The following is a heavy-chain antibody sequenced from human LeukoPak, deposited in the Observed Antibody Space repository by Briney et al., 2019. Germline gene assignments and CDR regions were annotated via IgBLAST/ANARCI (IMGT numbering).Heavy chain of an antibody. Sequence: SVKVSFTASGGTFSSYAISWVRQAPGQGLEWMGGIIPIFGTANYAQKFQGRVTITADESTSTAYMELSSLRSEDTAVYYCARDRGSTHYYYGMDVWGQGTTVTVSS. J-gene: IGHJ6*02. CDR2: IIPIFGTA. CDR1: GGTFSSYA. V-gene: IGHV1-69*13. D-gene: IGHD2-15*01. CDR3: ARDRGSTHYYYGMDV.